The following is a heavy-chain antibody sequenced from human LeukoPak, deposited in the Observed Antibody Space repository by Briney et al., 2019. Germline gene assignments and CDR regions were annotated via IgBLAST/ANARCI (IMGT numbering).Heavy chain of an antibody. CDR2: TYYRGTT. CDR1: GDSVSNNNYF. D-gene: IGHD2-15*01. V-gene: IGHV4-39*01. CDR3: ARHAPGDIVVQIPAPTRWFDP. J-gene: IGHJ5*02. Sequence: SETLSLTCTVSGDSVSNNNYFWGWIRQPPGKGLEWSGSTYYRGTTYYNPSVESRVTISADTSKNQLSLKLSSVTAADTAVYYCARHAPGDIVVQIPAPTRWFDPWGQGTLVTVSS.